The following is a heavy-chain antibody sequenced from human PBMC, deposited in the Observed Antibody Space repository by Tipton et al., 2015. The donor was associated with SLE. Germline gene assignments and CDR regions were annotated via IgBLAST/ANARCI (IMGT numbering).Heavy chain of an antibody. CDR1: GYSFTSHDI. Sequence: SGPEVKKPGASVKVSCKASGYSFTSHDINWVRQATGQGLEWIGSIYHSGSTYYNPSLKSRVTISVDTSKNQFSLKLSSVTAADTAVYYCARDIRWGNEAYFYYYMDVWGKGTTVTVSS. J-gene: IGHJ6*03. CDR2: IYHSGST. D-gene: IGHD1-1*01. CDR3: ARDIRWGNEAYFYYYMDV. V-gene: IGHV4-38-2*02.